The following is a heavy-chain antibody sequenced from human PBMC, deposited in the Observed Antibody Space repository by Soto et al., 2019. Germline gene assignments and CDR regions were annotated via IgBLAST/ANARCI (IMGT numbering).Heavy chain of an antibody. J-gene: IGHJ4*02. V-gene: IGHV3-21*06. CDR3: ARESEDLTSNFDY. CDR2: TSSTTNYI. CDR1: GFTFTRYS. Sequence: GGSLRLSCAASGFTFTRYSMNWVRQAPGKGLEWVSSTSSTTNYIYYGDSMKGRFTISRDNAKNSLYLEMNSLRAEDTAVYYCARESEDLTSNFDYWGQGTLVTVSS.